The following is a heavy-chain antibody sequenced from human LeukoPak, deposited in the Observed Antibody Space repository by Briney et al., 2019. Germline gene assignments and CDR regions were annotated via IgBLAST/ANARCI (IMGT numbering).Heavy chain of an antibody. CDR1: GGSFSGYY. D-gene: IGHD6-13*01. CDR2: INHNGST. J-gene: IGHJ4*02. V-gene: IGHV4-34*01. Sequence: SETLSLTCAVYGGSFSGYYWSWIRQPPGKGLEWIGEINHNGSTNYNPSLKSRVTISVDTSKNQFSLKLSSVTAADTAVYYCARGPGYSSSYYFDYWGQGTLVTVSS. CDR3: ARGPGYSSSYYFDY.